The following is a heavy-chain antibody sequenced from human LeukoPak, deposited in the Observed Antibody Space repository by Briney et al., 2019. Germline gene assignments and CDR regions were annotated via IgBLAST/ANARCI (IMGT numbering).Heavy chain of an antibody. CDR2: ISSSSSYI. CDR3: ARDAGIQLWFAFDI. J-gene: IGHJ3*02. CDR1: GFTFSSYS. Sequence: PGGSLRLSCAASGFTFSSYSMNWVRQAPGKGLEWVSSISSSSSYIYYADSVKGRFTISRDNAKNSLYLQMNSLRAEDTAVYYCARDAGIQLWFAFDIWGQGTMVTVSS. D-gene: IGHD5-18*01. V-gene: IGHV3-21*01.